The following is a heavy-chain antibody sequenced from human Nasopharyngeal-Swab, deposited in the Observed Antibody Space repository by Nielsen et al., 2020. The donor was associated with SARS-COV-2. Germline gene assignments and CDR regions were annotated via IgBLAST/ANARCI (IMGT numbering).Heavy chain of an antibody. CDR3: AKANTRDFDY. V-gene: IGHV3-23*01. CDR1: GFSFNSFA. Sequence: GESLKISCAASGFSFNSFAMSWVRQAPGKGLEWVSGISGGGDNTHYADSVKGRFTISRDNSRKTLYLQMNSLRAEDTAVYHCAKANTRDFDYWGQGTLVTVSS. J-gene: IGHJ4*02. CDR2: ISGGGDNT.